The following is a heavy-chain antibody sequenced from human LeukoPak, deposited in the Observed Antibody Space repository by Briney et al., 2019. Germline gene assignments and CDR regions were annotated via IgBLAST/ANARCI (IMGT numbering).Heavy chain of an antibody. D-gene: IGHD4-17*01. Sequence: SETLSLTCTVSGGSISSSSYSWGWIRQPPGKGLEWIGSIYYSGSTYYNPSLKSRVTISVDTSKNQFSLKLSSVTAADTAVYYCARRARSPTGNFDYWGQGTLVTVSS. V-gene: IGHV4-39*01. CDR3: ARRARSPTGNFDY. CDR2: IYYSGST. CDR1: GGSISSSSYS. J-gene: IGHJ4*02.